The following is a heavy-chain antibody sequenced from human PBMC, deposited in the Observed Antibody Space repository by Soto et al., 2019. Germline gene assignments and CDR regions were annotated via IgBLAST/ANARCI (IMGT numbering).Heavy chain of an antibody. CDR2: LNPNGGGT. CDR3: SREFNRNSLYGSDS. J-gene: IGHJ6*02. CDR1: GYTFTDYY. Sequence: QAQLVQSGAEVKTHGASVKVSCTASGYTFTDYYLHWVRQAPGQGLEWMGWLNPNGGGTNYAQKFQGWLTMTRDTSTSTSYRDLSRITADATATYDCSREFNRNSLYGSDSFGQGTTVTVSS. V-gene: IGHV1-2*04. D-gene: IGHD3-16*02.